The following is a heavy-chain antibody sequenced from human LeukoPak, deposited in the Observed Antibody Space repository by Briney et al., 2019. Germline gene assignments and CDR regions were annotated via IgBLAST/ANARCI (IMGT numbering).Heavy chain of an antibody. CDR3: ARGQRDDWLRVASPPMFDY. D-gene: IGHD5-12*01. Sequence: GGSLRLSCAASGFTFSSYAMSWVRQAPGKGLEGVSIVYSGGTTDYADSVKGRFTISRDDSKNTVYLQMNSLRAEDTAVYYCARGQRDDWLRVASPPMFDYWGQGILVTVSS. CDR2: VYSGGTT. CDR1: GFTFSSYA. V-gene: IGHV3-66*01. J-gene: IGHJ4*02.